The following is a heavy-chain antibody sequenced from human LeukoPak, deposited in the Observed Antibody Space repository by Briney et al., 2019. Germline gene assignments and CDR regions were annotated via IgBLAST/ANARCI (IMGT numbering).Heavy chain of an antibody. CDR2: ISNDGKIK. CDR3: ARDVSSRSGDCSNTNCYVGAFDI. J-gene: IGHJ3*02. Sequence: GRSLRLSCAASGFTFSSHGMHWVRQAPGKGLEWVAVISNDGKIKYYADSVKGRFTISRDNSKKTLYLQMNSLRAEDTAVYYCARDVSSRSGDCSNTNCYVGAFDIWGQGTMVTVSS. CDR1: GFTFSSHG. V-gene: IGHV3-30*03. D-gene: IGHD2-2*01.